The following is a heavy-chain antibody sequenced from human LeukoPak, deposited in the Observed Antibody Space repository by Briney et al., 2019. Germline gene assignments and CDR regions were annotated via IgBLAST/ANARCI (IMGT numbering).Heavy chain of an antibody. CDR3: AKDNVRPKQNYYYYMDV. CDR1: GFTFSSYG. D-gene: IGHD1/OR15-1a*01. CDR2: ISYDGSNK. J-gene: IGHJ6*03. V-gene: IGHV3-30*18. Sequence: PGGSLRLSCAASGFTFSSYGMHWVRQAPGKGLEWVAVISYDGSNKYYADSVKGRFTISRDNSKNTLYLQMNSLRAEDTAVYYCAKDNVRPKQNYYYYMDVWGKGTTVTVSS.